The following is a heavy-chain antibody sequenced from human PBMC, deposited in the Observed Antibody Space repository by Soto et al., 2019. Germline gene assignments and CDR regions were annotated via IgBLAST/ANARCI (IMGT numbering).Heavy chain of an antibody. CDR2: IIPIFATV. V-gene: IGHV1-69*01. CDR3: ARGGRGYSSAPRYYFDY. J-gene: IGHJ4*02. Sequence: QVQLVQSGSEVKKPGSSVKVSCKASGGSFSSNPISWVRQAPGQGLEWMAGIIPIFATVHYAQTFQGRGTITADESTSTAYMELTSLRSEDTAVYFCARGGRGYSSAPRYYFDYWGQGTLVTVSS. CDR1: GGSFSSNP. D-gene: IGHD5-18*01.